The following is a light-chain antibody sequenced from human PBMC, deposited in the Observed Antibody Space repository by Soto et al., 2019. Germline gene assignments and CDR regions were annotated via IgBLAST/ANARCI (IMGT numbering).Light chain of an antibody. V-gene: IGKV3-15*01. CDR3: QQYNDWPLT. J-gene: IGKJ4*01. Sequence: EEVMTQSPAALSVSPGERATLSCRASQSVNSNLAWYQQKPGQAPRLLLYGASTRATGIPARFSGSASGKVFTLTISSLHAEDSSVYYCQQYNDWPLTFGGGTKVEIK. CDR1: QSVNSN. CDR2: GAS.